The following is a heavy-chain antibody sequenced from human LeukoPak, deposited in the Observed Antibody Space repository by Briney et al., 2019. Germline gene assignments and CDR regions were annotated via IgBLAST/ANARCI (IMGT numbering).Heavy chain of an antibody. Sequence: GGSLRLSCAASGFIFTDYSMNWVRQAPGKGLEWVSYIDRSSNNIYYPDSVKGRFTISRDNSRNTLYLQMNSLRAEDTAVYYCARDGFSSSWYGRALDYWGQGTLVTVSS. J-gene: IGHJ4*02. D-gene: IGHD6-13*01. CDR2: IDRSSNNI. CDR1: GFIFTDYS. CDR3: ARDGFSSSWYGRALDY. V-gene: IGHV3-48*01.